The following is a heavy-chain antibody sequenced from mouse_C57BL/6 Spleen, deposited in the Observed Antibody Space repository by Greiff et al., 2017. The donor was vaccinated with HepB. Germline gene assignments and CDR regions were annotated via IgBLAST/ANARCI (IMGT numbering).Heavy chain of an antibody. CDR1: GYAFSSSW. Sequence: QVQLQQSGPELVKPGASVQISCKASGYAFSSSWMNWVKQRPGKGLEWIGRIYPGDGDTNYNGKFKGKATLTADKSSSTAYMQLSSLTSEDSAVYFCARMITTPSYFDYWGQGTTLTVSS. V-gene: IGHV1-82*01. CDR2: IYPGDGDT. D-gene: IGHD2-3*01. J-gene: IGHJ2*01. CDR3: ARMITTPSYFDY.